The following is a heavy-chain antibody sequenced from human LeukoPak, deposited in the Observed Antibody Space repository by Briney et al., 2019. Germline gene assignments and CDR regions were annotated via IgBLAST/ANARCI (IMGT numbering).Heavy chain of an antibody. CDR1: GFTFTNAG. J-gene: IGHJ6*03. D-gene: IGHD4-11*01. CDR3: TTDYSKSAPHYYMDV. Sequence: GGSLRPSCAASGFTFTNAGMSWVRQAPGKGLEWVGRIKSKIDGGTTDYTAPVKGRFTFSRDDSENTLYLQMNSLKTEDSAVYYCTTDYSKSAPHYYMDVWGKGTTVTVSS. V-gene: IGHV3-15*01. CDR2: IKSKIDGGTT.